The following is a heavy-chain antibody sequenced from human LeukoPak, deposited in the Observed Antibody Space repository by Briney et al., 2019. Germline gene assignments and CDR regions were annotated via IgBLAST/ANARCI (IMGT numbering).Heavy chain of an antibody. D-gene: IGHD3-10*01. CDR2: IYYSGST. Sequence: SETLSLTCTVSGGSISSYYWSWIRQPPGKGLEWIGYIYYSGSTNYNPSLKSRVTISVDTSKNQFSLKLSSVTAADTAVYYCACHYSGSGSYYNPPDYWGQGTLVTVSS. CDR1: GGSISSYY. CDR3: ACHYSGSGSYYNPPDY. J-gene: IGHJ4*02. V-gene: IGHV4-59*01.